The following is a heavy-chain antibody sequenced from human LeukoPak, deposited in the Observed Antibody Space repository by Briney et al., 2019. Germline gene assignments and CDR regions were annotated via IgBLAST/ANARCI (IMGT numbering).Heavy chain of an antibody. V-gene: IGHV1-46*01. J-gene: IGHJ5*02. CDR1: GYTFTSYY. Sequence: ASVKVSCKASGYTFTSYYMHWVRQAPGQGLEWMGIINPSSGTTRYAQKFQGRVTMTRVTSTSTVYMDLSSLRSEDTAAYYCARDSDFQNWFDPWGQGTLVTVSS. D-gene: IGHD3-3*01. CDR3: ARDSDFQNWFDP. CDR2: INPSSGTT.